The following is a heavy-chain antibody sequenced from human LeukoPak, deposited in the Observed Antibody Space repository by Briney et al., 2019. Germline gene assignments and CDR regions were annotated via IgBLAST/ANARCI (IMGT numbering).Heavy chain of an antibody. J-gene: IGHJ4*02. Sequence: GGSLRLSCAASGSTFSSYWMHWVRQAPGKGLVWVSRINIDGSTSNYADSAKGRFTISRDNAKNALYLQMSSLRVEDTAVYYCARASALATPPFAYWGQGTLVTVSS. V-gene: IGHV3-74*01. CDR1: GSTFSSYW. CDR2: INIDGSTS. D-gene: IGHD5-12*01. CDR3: ARASALATPPFAY.